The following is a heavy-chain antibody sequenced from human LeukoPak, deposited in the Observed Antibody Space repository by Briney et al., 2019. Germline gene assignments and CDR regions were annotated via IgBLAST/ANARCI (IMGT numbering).Heavy chain of an antibody. J-gene: IGHJ3*02. V-gene: IGHV3-53*05. D-gene: IGHD3-3*02. CDR2: IYSGGST. CDR3: VKGGIWDAFDI. CDR1: GFTVSSNY. Sequence: GGSLRLSCAASGFTVSSNYMSWVRQAPGKGLEWVSVIYSGGSTYYADSVKGRFTISRDNSKNTVYVQMNSLRLEDTAVYYCVKGGIWDAFDIWGQGTMVTVSS.